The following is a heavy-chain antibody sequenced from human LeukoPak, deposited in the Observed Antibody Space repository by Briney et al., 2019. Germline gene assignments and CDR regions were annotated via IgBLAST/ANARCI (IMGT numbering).Heavy chain of an antibody. CDR1: GFTFDDYA. CDR3: AKCGGTFGTPDKYNWFDP. V-gene: IGHV3-43D*03. Sequence: GGSLRLSCAASGFTFDDYAMHWVRQAPGKGLEWVSLISWDGGSTYYADSVKGRFTISRDNRKNSLYLQMNSLRAEDTALYYCAKCGGTFGTPDKYNWFDPWGQGTLVTVSS. CDR2: ISWDGGST. J-gene: IGHJ5*02. D-gene: IGHD3-16*01.